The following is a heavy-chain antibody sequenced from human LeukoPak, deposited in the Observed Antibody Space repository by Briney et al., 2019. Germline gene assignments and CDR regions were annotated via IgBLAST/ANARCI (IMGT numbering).Heavy chain of an antibody. J-gene: IGHJ4*02. V-gene: IGHV3-33*08. CDR3: ARDPYYYGSGSYGLDY. CDR2: IWYDGSNK. CDR1: GFTFDDYG. Sequence: GGSLRLSCAASGFTFDDYGMSWVRQAPGKGLEWVAVIWYDGSNKYYADSVKGRFTISRDSSKNTLYLQMNSLRAEDTAVYYCARDPYYYGSGSYGLDYWGQGTLVTVSS. D-gene: IGHD3-10*01.